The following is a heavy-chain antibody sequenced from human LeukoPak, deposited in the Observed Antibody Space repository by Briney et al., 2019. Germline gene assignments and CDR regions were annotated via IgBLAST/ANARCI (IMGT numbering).Heavy chain of an antibody. J-gene: IGHJ3*02. V-gene: IGHV3-30-3*01. Sequence: GGSLRLSCAASGFTFSSFSMHWVRQPPGKGLEWVAVISYDGNNKYYADSVKGRFTISRDNSKNTLYLQMNSLRLEDTAVYYCARGMSSGRYAVDIWGQGTMVTVSS. CDR2: ISYDGNNK. CDR1: GFTFSSFS. CDR3: ARGMSSGRYAVDI. D-gene: IGHD6-19*01.